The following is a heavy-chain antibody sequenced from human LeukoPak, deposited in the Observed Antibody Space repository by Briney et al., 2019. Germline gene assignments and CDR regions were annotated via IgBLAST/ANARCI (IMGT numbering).Heavy chain of an antibody. CDR1: GYTFTSYG. CDR3: ATEGRYFYDSSGYRPAEYFQH. V-gene: IGHV1-18*01. CDR2: ISAYNGNT. D-gene: IGHD3-22*01. Sequence: ASVKVSCKASGYTFTSYGISWVRQAPGQGLEWMGWISAYNGNTNYAQKLQGRVTKTTDTSTSTAYMELRSLRSDDTAVYYCATEGRYFYDSSGYRPAEYFQHWGQGTLVTVSS. J-gene: IGHJ1*01.